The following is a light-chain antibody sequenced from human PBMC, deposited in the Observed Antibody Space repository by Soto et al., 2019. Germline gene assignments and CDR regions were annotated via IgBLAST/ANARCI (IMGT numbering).Light chain of an antibody. Sequence: EIVMTQSPATLSVSPGGRATLSCGASQSVSSNLAWYQQKPGQAPRLLIYGASTRATGIPARFSGSGSGTEFTLTISSLQSEDFAVYYCQQYNNWPLTFGGGTKVDI. J-gene: IGKJ4*01. CDR2: GAS. CDR3: QQYNNWPLT. V-gene: IGKV3-15*01. CDR1: QSVSSN.